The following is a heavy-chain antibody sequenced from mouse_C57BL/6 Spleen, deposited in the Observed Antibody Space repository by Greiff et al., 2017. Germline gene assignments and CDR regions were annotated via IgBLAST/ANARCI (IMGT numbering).Heavy chain of an antibody. CDR3: ARSDDGNSRDWYFDV. D-gene: IGHD2-3*01. J-gene: IGHJ1*03. CDR1: GYTFTSYW. V-gene: IGHV1-59*01. CDR2: IDPSDSYT. Sequence: QVQLQQPGAELVRPGTSVKLSCKASGYTFTSYWMHWVKQRPGQGLEWIGVIDPSDSYTNYNQKFKGKATLTVDTSSSTAYTQLSSLTSEDSAVYYCARSDDGNSRDWYFDVWGTGTTVTVSS.